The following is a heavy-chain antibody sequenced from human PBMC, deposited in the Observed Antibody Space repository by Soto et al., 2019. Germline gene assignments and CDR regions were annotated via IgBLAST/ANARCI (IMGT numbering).Heavy chain of an antibody. J-gene: IGHJ5*02. CDR3: ARGRNNWFDP. V-gene: IGHV4-61*03. Sequence: SEPLSLTCTVSGGSVSSGNYNWGWIRQPPGKGPEWIGYIYYSGSTRYNPSLKSRLTISVDTSKNHFSLTLTSVNAADTAVYYCARGRNNWFDPWGQGTLVTVSS. CDR1: GGSVSSGNYN. CDR2: IYYSGST.